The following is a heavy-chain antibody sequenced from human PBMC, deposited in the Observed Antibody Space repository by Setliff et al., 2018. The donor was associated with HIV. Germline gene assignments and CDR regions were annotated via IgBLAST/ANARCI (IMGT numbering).Heavy chain of an antibody. CDR3: ARSKTFYDFWGGSMFDS. D-gene: IGHD3-3*01. CDR2: IFYSGIT. J-gene: IGHJ4*02. CDR1: GGSFTSRSYY. Sequence: SETLSLTCTVSGGSFTSRSYYWGWIRQPPGKGLEWIGSIFYSGITYYNPSLKSRVTISVDTSKNQFSLNLTSVTAADTAVYYCARSKTFYDFWGGSMFDSWGQGIVVTVSS. V-gene: IGHV4-39*01.